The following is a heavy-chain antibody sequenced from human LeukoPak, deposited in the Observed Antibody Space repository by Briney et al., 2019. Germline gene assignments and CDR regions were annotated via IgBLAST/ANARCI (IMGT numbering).Heavy chain of an antibody. D-gene: IGHD3-10*01. CDR1: GGSISSGGYY. CDR3: AREITSDAFDI. CDR2: IYYSGST. J-gene: IGHJ3*02. V-gene: IGHV4-31*03. Sequence: PSETLSLTCTVSGGSISSGGYYWRWIRQHPGKGLEWIGYIYYSGSTYYNPSLKSRVTISVDTSKNQFSLKLSSVTAADTAVYYCAREITSDAFDIWGQGTMVTVSS.